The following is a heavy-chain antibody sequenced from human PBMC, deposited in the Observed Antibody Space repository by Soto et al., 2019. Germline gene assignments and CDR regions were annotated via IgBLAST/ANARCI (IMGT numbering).Heavy chain of an antibody. CDR3: AKDGNRAYFYGMDV. V-gene: IGHV3-23*01. Sequence: GGSLRLSCAASGFTFSSYAMSWVRQAPGKGLEWVSTISGSGGSTYYADSVKGRFTISRDNSKNTLYLQMNSLSAEDTAVYYCAKDGNRAYFYGMDVWGQVTTVTVSS. CDR2: ISGSGGST. J-gene: IGHJ6*02. D-gene: IGHD1-1*01. CDR1: GFTFSSYA.